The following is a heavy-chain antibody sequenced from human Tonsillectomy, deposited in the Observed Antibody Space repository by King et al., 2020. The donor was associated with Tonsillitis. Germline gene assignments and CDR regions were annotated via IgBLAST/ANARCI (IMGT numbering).Heavy chain of an antibody. CDR3: ARQGRQLVQWDWFDP. J-gene: IGHJ5*02. Sequence: QLQESGPGLVKPSETLSLTCTVSGCSISRSRHYWGWIRQPPGKGLEWIGTINYSGSTNYNPSLKSRVTISVDTSKNQFSLKLNSVTAADTAVFYCARQGRQLVQWDWFDPWGQGTLVTVSS. D-gene: IGHD6-13*01. CDR1: GCSISRSRHY. V-gene: IGHV4-39*01. CDR2: INYSGST.